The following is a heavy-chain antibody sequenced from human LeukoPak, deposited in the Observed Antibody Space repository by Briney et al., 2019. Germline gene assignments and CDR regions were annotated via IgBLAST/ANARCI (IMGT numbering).Heavy chain of an antibody. J-gene: IGHJ5*02. CDR1: GGTFSSYA. D-gene: IGHD2-2*01. CDR2: IIPIFGTA. Sequence: SVKVSCKASGGTFSSYAISWVRQAPGQGLEWMGGIIPIFGTANYAQKFQGRVTITADESTGTAYMELSSLRSEDTAVYYCARERSYCSSTSCYGWPKPRDGPSWFDPWGQGTLVAVSS. V-gene: IGHV1-69*13. CDR3: ARERSYCSSTSCYGWPKPRDGPSWFDP.